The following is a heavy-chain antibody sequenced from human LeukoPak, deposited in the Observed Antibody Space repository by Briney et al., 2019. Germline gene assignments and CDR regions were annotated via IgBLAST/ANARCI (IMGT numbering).Heavy chain of an antibody. CDR1: GYTFTSYY. CDR3: ARVRLGSSWSDY. D-gene: IGHD6-13*01. Sequence: ASVKVSCKASGYTFTSYYMHWVRQSPGHGLEWMGIINPTGGSTSYAQKFQGRITMTRDTSTSTVYMELSSLRSEDTAVYYCARVRLGSSWSDYWGQGTLVTVSS. J-gene: IGHJ4*02. V-gene: IGHV1-46*01. CDR2: INPTGGST.